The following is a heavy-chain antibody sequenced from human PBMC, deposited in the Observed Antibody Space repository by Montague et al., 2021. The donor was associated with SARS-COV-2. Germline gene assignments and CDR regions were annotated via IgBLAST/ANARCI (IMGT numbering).Heavy chain of an antibody. Sequence: SETLSLTCTVSGGSISSESYFWVWFRQPPGKGLEWIGTLYFSGSTYYDPSLKSRVTISVDTSKNQFSLKLSSVTAADTAVYYRANYCSSTHCGGYWGQGTLVTVSS. CDR2: LYFSGST. CDR1: GGSISSESYF. V-gene: IGHV4-39*01. D-gene: IGHD2-2*01. J-gene: IGHJ4*02. CDR3: ANYCSSTHCGGY.